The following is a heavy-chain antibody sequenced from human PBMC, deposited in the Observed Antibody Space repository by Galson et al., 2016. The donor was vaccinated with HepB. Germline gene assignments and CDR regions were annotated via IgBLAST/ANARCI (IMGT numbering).Heavy chain of an antibody. J-gene: IGHJ6*03. V-gene: IGHV1-69*13. D-gene: IGHD5-24*01. CDR3: ARGDGYNWDYYYYMDV. Sequence: SVKVSCKASGGTFSSYSINWVRQAPGQGLEWMGGIIPMFGTTKYAQKFQGRVTITADESTSTAYMELSSLRSEDTAVYYCARGDGYNWDYYYYMDVWGKGTTVIVS. CDR1: GGTFSSYS. CDR2: IIPMFGTT.